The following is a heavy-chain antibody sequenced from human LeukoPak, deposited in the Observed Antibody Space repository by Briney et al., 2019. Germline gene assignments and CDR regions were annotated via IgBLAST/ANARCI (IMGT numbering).Heavy chain of an antibody. D-gene: IGHD1-14*01. V-gene: IGHV3-7*01. CDR1: GFIFRSFS. CDR2: INQGGSDK. J-gene: IGHJ4*02. CDR3: TRDRSRAEDD. Sequence: GGSLRLSCAASGFIFRSFSMTWVRQAPGKGLEWVANINQGGSDKYYVDSVKGRFTISRDNANNLLYLQMNSLRGEDTAVYYCTRDRSRAEDDWGQGTLVTVSS.